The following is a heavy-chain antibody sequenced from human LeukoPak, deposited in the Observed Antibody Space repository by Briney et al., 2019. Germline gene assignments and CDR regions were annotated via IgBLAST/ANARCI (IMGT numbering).Heavy chain of an antibody. CDR2: INPNSGGS. D-gene: IGHD3-10*01. J-gene: IGHJ3*02. CDR1: GYTFTDYY. CDR3: ARDQEWLLWFGDI. V-gene: IGHV1-2*02. Sequence: ASVKVSCKASGYTFTDYYMHWVRQAPGQGLEWMGWINPNSGGSNYAQKFQGRVTMTRDTSISTAYMELSRLRSDDTAVYYCARDQEWLLWFGDIWGQGTMVTVSS.